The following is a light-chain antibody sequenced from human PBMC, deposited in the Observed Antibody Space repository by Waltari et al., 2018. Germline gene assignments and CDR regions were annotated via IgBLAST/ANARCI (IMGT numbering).Light chain of an antibody. CDR3: QQYNNWPPLWT. V-gene: IGKV3-15*01. CDR2: GAS. CDR1: QSVSSN. J-gene: IGKJ1*01. Sequence: EIVMTQSPATLSVSPGERATLSCRASQSVSSNLAWYQQKPGQAPRLLIYGASTRANGSPARFSGSGSGTEFTLTISSMQSEEFAVYYCQQYNNWPPLWTFGQGTKVEIK.